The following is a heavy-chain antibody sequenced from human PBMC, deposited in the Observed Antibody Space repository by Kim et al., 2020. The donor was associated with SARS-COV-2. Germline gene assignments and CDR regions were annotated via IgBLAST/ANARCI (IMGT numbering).Heavy chain of an antibody. J-gene: IGHJ4*02. Sequence: SVKVSCKASGGTFSSYAISWVRQAPGQGLERMGGIIPIFGTANYAQKFQGRVTITADKSTSTAYMELSSLRSEDTAVYYCARVRGKSHYDILTGYFDYWGQGTLVTVSS. CDR2: IIPIFGTA. CDR3: ARVRGKSHYDILTGYFDY. CDR1: GGTFSSYA. D-gene: IGHD3-9*01. V-gene: IGHV1-69*06.